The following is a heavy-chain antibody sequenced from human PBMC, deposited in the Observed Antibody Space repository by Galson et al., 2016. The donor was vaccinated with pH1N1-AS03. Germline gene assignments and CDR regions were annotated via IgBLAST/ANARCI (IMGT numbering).Heavy chain of an antibody. CDR2: INSDGSST. CDR3: ARGWIGCTSNSCYGVDY. V-gene: IGHV3-74*01. Sequence: SLRLSCAASGFTFSSSWMHWVRQAPGKGLVWVSRINSDGSSTNYADSVKGRFTISRDNAKNTLYLQMNSLRVEDTAVYYCARGWIGCTSNSCYGVDYWGQGTLVTVSS. CDR1: GFTFSSSW. D-gene: IGHD2-2*01. J-gene: IGHJ4*02.